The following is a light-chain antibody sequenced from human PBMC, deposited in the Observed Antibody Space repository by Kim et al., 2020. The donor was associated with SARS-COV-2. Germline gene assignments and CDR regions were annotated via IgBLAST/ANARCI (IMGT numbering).Light chain of an antibody. CDR1: QSVSSY. V-gene: IGKV3-11*01. CDR2: DAS. J-gene: IGKJ2*01. Sequence: LSLSPGETATLSCRASQSVSSYLAWYQQKPGQAPRLLIYDASNRATGIPARCSGSGSGTDFTLTISSLEPEDFAVYYCQQRSNWPTFGQGTKLEI. CDR3: QQRSNWPT.